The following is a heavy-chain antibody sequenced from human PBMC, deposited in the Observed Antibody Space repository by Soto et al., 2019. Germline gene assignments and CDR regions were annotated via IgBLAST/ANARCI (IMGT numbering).Heavy chain of an antibody. D-gene: IGHD6-13*01. CDR2: ISYDGSNK. CDR3: AKGGAAAQSGGMDV. Sequence: QVQLVESGXGXVQXGXSLXXSXXASXFTXSXXXMXXVRXAPGKGLEWVAVISYDGSNKYYADSVKGRFTISRDNSKNTLYLQMNSLRAEDTAVYYCAKGGAAAQSGGMDVWGQGTTVTVSS. CDR1: XFTXSXXX. J-gene: IGHJ6*02. V-gene: IGHV3-30*18.